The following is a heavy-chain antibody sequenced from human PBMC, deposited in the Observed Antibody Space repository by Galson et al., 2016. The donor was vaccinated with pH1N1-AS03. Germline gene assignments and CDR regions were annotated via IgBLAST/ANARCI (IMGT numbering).Heavy chain of an antibody. V-gene: IGHV4-59*08. Sequence: SETLSLTCTVSGGSINSYYWSWFRQPPGNGLEWIGQIYYNGDTLYSPSLRGRVTISLDTSMTQFSLGLSSVTAADTAVYYCGRHLRSSYSMDVWGQGTTVTVSS. CDR2: IYYNGDT. CDR1: GGSINSYY. J-gene: IGHJ6*02. CDR3: GRHLRSSYSMDV. D-gene: IGHD2-15*01.